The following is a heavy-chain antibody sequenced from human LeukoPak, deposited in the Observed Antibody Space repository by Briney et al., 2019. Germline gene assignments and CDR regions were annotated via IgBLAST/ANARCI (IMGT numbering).Heavy chain of an antibody. J-gene: IGHJ4*02. CDR2: IHYSGTT. D-gene: IGHD1-26*01. V-gene: IGHV4-59*11. CDR1: DDSINNHF. Sequence: SETLSLTCTVSDDSINNHFWSWVRQSPGRGLEWIGYIHYSGTTSYNPSLKRRATILLDASNNKFSLKLASVTAADTAVYYCAGDEGGGATSNDYWGQGTLVTVSS. CDR3: AGDEGGGATSNDY.